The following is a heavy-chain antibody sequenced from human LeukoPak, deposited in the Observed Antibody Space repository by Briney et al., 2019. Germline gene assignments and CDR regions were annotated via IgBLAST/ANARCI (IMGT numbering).Heavy chain of an antibody. CDR2: INHSGST. J-gene: IGHJ4*02. CDR3: ARHFRVVPAAARGGLYYFDY. D-gene: IGHD2-2*01. CDR1: GGSFSGYY. V-gene: IGHV4-34*01. Sequence: SETLSLTCAVYGGSFSGYYWSWIRQPPGKGLEWIGEINHSGSTNYNPSLKSRATISVDTSKPQLSLKLSSVTAADTAVYYCARHFRVVPAAARGGLYYFDYWGQGTLVTVSS.